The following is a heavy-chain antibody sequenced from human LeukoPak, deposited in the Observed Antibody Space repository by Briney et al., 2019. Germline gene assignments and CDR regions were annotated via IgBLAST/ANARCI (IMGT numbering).Heavy chain of an antibody. CDR3: ASVAAAPPAESLYYYYGMDV. J-gene: IGHJ6*02. V-gene: IGHV1-69*04. CDR2: IIPILGIA. CDR1: GGTFSSYA. Sequence: GASVKVSCKASGGTFSSYAISWVRQAPGQGLEWMGRIIPILGIANYARKFQGRVTITADKSTSTAYMELSSLRSEDTAVYYCASVAAAPPAESLYYYYGMDVWGQGTTVTVSS. D-gene: IGHD6-13*01.